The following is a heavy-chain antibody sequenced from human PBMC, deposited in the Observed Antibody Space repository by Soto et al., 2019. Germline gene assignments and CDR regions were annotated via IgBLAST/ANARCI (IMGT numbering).Heavy chain of an antibody. V-gene: IGHV1-3*01. CDR3: ARDHILPGYSPYNWFDP. CDR1: GYTFTSYA. CDR2: INAGNGNT. J-gene: IGHJ5*02. Sequence: XSVKGSCKASGYTFTSYARHLVRQAPGQRLEWMGWINAGNGNTKYSQKFQARVTITRDTSASTAYMELSSLRSEDTAVYYCARDHILPGYSPYNWFDPWGQGTLVTSPQ. D-gene: IGHD3-9*01.